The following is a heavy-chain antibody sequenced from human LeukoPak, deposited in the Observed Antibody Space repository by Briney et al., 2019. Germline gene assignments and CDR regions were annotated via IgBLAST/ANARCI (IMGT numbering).Heavy chain of an antibody. D-gene: IGHD2-8*02. CDR2: IRYDGSNN. Sequence: GESLRLSCEASGFIFRDYYMSWVRQAPGKGLEWVAFIRYDGSNNYYVDSVKGRFTVSRDNSKNTLYLQMNSLRAEDTAVYYCAKAHVLYQLRSYSYYMDDWGKGTTVTVSS. V-gene: IGHV3-30*02. J-gene: IGHJ6*03. CDR1: GFIFRDYY. CDR3: AKAHVLYQLRSYSYYMDD.